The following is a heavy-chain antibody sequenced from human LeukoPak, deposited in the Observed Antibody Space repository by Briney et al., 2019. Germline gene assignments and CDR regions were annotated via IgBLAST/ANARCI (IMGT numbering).Heavy chain of an antibody. CDR2: IYYSGST. Sequence: SETLSLTCTVSGGSISSSSYYWGWIRQPPGKGLEWIGSIYYSGSTYYNPSLKSRVTISVDTSKNQFSLKLSSVTAADTAVYYCARTIYYDSSGYYFELAFDIWGQGTMVTVPS. J-gene: IGHJ3*02. CDR3: ARTIYYDSSGYYFELAFDI. D-gene: IGHD3-22*01. V-gene: IGHV4-39*01. CDR1: GGSISSSSYY.